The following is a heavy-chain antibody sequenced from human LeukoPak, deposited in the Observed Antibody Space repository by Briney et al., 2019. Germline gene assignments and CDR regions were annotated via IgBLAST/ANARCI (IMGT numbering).Heavy chain of an antibody. V-gene: IGHV3-9*01. J-gene: IGHJ4*02. CDR1: GFTFHQYA. D-gene: IGHD5-12*01. CDR2: ISWNSGSI. CDR3: AKDKAPLYSGYDWDLDF. Sequence: GGSLRLSCAAPGFTFHQYAIHWVRQVPGKGLEWVSGISWNSGSIGYADSVKGRFTISRDSAKNSVYLQMNSLRPEDTALYYCAKDKAPLYSGYDWDLDFWGQGTLVTVSS.